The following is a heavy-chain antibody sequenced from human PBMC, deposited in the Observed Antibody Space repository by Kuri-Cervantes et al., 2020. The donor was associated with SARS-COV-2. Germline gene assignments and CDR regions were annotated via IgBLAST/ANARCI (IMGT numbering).Heavy chain of an antibody. CDR2: IKLESEGRAT. CDR1: GFTFSTSW. D-gene: IGHD2-21*01. Sequence: GESLKISCAASGFTFSTSWMHWVRQAPGKGLEWVGFIKLESEGRATDYAAPVRGRFTISRDDSNNALYLQMNGLRTEDTAVYYCLRDWYGVDFWGHGTTVTVSS. V-gene: IGHV3-15*07. CDR3: LRDWYGVDF. J-gene: IGHJ6*02.